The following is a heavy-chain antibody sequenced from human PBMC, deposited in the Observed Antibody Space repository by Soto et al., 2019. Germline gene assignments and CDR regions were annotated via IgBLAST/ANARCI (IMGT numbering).Heavy chain of an antibody. Sequence: PSETLSLTCTVSGGSISSGGYYWSWIRQHPGKGLDWIGYIYYSGSTYYNPSLKSRVTISVDTSKNHFSLKLSSVTAADTAVYYCARVRFLEWYGEVPNGFDPWGQGTLVTVSS. V-gene: IGHV4-31*03. CDR1: GGSISSGGYY. CDR2: IYYSGST. D-gene: IGHD3-3*01. J-gene: IGHJ5*02. CDR3: ARVRFLEWYGEVPNGFDP.